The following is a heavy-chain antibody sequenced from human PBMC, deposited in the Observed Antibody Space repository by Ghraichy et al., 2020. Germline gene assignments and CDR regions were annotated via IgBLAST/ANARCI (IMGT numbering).Heavy chain of an antibody. CDR1: GGSISSVGYY. CDR2: IYNSGST. CDR3: ATWAVMTAQGSFPH. J-gene: IGHJ1*01. D-gene: IGHD2-21*01. Sequence: SETLSLTCTVSGGSISSVGYYWSWIRQHPGKGLEWIGYIYNSGSTYYNPSLKSRVTRSVDTSKNQFSLKLSSVTAADTAVFYCATWAVMTAQGSFPHWGQGTLVTVSS. V-gene: IGHV4-31*03.